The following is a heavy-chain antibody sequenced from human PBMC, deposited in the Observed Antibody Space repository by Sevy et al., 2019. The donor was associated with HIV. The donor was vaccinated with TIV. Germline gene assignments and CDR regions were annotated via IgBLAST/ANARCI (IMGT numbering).Heavy chain of an antibody. CDR3: AKRRVQSGLSGGGANYGMDV. V-gene: IGHV3-23*01. J-gene: IGHJ6*02. D-gene: IGHD2-8*02. CDR2: LIGGGSRT. CDR1: GFPFSSYA. Sequence: GGSLRLSCAASGFPFSSYAMSWVRQAPGKGLEWVSTLIGGGSRTYYADSVTGRFIISRDNSRNTLYLQMNSLRAEDTAMYYCAKRRVQSGLSGGGANYGMDVCGRRTTVTVSS.